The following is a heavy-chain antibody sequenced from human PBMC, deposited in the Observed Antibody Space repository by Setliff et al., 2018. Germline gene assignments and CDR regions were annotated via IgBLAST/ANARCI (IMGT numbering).Heavy chain of an antibody. CDR1: GFTFSNYA. Sequence: GGSLRLSCAAAGFTFSNYAMSWVRQAPGKGLGWVSVIIGSGDTANYADSVKGRFTISRDNSKNTLYLQMNSLRAEDTAVYYCAKEIYCSGGSCYSGRPDYFDYWGQGTLVTVSS. J-gene: IGHJ4*02. CDR2: IIGSGDTA. CDR3: AKEIYCSGGSCYSGRPDYFDY. V-gene: IGHV3-23*01. D-gene: IGHD2-15*01.